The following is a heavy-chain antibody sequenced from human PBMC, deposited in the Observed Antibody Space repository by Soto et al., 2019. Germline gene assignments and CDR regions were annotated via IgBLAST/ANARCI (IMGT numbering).Heavy chain of an antibody. CDR1: GFTFSSYA. CDR3: AKRLGPDYDYLWGSYHGAFDI. V-gene: IGHV3-23*01. Sequence: EVQLLESGGGLVQPGGSLRLSCAASGFTFSSYAMSWVRQAPGKGLEWVSAISGSGGSTYYADSVKGRFTISRDNSKNTLYLQMGSLRAYDTAVYYCAKRLGPDYDYLWGSYHGAFDIWGQGTMVTVSS. D-gene: IGHD3-16*01. CDR2: ISGSGGST. J-gene: IGHJ3*02.